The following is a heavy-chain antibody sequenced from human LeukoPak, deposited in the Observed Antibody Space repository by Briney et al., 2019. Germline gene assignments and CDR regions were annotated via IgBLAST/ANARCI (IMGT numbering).Heavy chain of an antibody. V-gene: IGHV3-23*01. CDR2: ISGSGGST. CDR1: GFTFSSYA. Sequence: QSGGSLRLSCAASGFTFSSYAMSWVRQAPGKGLEWVSAISGSGGSTYYADSVKGRFTISRDNSKNTLYLQMNSLRAEDTAVYYCAKIQGGVVVPAAMRGLTFDYWGQGTLVTVSS. CDR3: AKIQGGVVVPAAMRGLTFDY. J-gene: IGHJ4*02. D-gene: IGHD2-2*01.